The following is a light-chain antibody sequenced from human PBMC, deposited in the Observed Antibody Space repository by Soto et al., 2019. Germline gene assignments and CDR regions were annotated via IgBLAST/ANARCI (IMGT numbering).Light chain of an antibody. CDR2: DAS. CDR3: QQYDNLPPFT. J-gene: IGKJ3*01. Sequence: DIQMTQSPSSLSASVGDRVTITCQASQDISNYLNWYQQKPGKAPKLLIYDASNLETGVPSRFSGSVSGTDFTFTISRLQPEDIATYDCQQYDNLPPFTFGPGTKVDIK. CDR1: QDISNY. V-gene: IGKV1-33*01.